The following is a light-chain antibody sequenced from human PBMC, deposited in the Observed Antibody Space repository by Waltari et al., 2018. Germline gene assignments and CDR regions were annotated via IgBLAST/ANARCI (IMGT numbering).Light chain of an antibody. CDR3: QQYNFWPGT. V-gene: IGKV3-15*01. CDR1: QRFSSR. CDR2: DTS. J-gene: IGKJ2*01. Sequence: EIVMTQSPATLSVSPGEGATLPCRASQRFSSRLAWYQQMPGQAPRLLIYDTSTRATGVPARFSGSGSGTEFTLTISSMQSEDFALYYCQQYNFWPGTFGQGTKLEIK.